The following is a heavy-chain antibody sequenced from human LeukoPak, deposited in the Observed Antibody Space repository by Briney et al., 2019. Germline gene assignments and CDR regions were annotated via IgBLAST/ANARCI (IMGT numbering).Heavy chain of an antibody. V-gene: IGHV3-23*01. D-gene: IGHD4-17*01. J-gene: IGHJ4*02. CDR3: ARSSDDYGDHEGY. CDR2: ISGSGGST. CDR1: GFTFSSYA. Sequence: GGSLRLSCAASGFTFSSYAMSWVRQAPGKGLEWVSAISGSGGSTYYADSVKGRFTISRDNSKNTLYLQMNSLRAEDTAVYYCARSSDDYGDHEGYWGQGTLVTVSS.